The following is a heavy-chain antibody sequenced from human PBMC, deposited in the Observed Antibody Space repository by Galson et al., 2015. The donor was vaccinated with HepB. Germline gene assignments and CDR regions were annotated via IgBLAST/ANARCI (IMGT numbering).Heavy chain of an antibody. CDR3: AADRQQLENFYYGMDV. CDR2: INGGGSDT. D-gene: IGHD6-13*01. CDR1: GFSFSNYS. V-gene: IGHV3-74*01. J-gene: IGHJ6*02. Sequence: SLRLSCAASGFSFSNYSMRWVRQTPGRGLEWVSSINGGGSDTNYADSVKGRFTISRDNSKNTLFLQMNSLRVEDTAVYYCAADRQQLENFYYGMDVWGQGTTVTVSS.